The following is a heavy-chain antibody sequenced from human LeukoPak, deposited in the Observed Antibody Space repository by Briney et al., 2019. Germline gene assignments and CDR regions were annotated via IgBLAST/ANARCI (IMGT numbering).Heavy chain of an antibody. D-gene: IGHD2-15*01. CDR1: GYTFINYG. J-gene: IGHJ4*02. CDR2: VSAYGDNT. CDR3: ARDCIGCHGFDY. V-gene: IGHV1-18*01. Sequence: ASVKVSCKTSGYTFINYGINWARQAPGQGLEWMGWVSAYGDNTNYVQKIQGRVTMTTDTSTSTAYMELRSLRSDDTAVYYCARDCIGCHGFDYWGQGTLVTVSS.